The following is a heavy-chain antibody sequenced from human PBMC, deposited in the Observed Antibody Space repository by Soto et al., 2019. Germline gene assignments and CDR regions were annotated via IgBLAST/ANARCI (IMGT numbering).Heavy chain of an antibody. V-gene: IGHV3-30-3*01. Sequence: SLRLSCAASGFTFSSYAMHWVRQAPGKGLEWVAVISYDGSNKYYADSVKGRFTISRDNSKNTLYLQMNSLRAEDTAVYYCARDFIDLQSEDYYYYGMDVWGQGTTVTVSS. CDR2: ISYDGSNK. CDR1: GFTFSSYA. J-gene: IGHJ6*02. D-gene: IGHD3-9*01. CDR3: ARDFIDLQSEDYYYYGMDV.